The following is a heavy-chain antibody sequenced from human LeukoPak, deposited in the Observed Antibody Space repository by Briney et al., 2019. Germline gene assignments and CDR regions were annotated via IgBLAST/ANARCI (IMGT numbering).Heavy chain of an antibody. Sequence: ASVKVSCKASGYTFTSYGISWVRQAPGRGLEWMGWISAYNGNTNYAQKLQGRVTMTTDTSTSTAYMELRSLRSDDTAVYYCAREKTRYSSGWYNGDYWGQGTLVTVSS. V-gene: IGHV1-18*01. CDR1: GYTFTSYG. CDR3: AREKTRYSSGWYNGDY. J-gene: IGHJ4*02. D-gene: IGHD6-19*01. CDR2: ISAYNGNT.